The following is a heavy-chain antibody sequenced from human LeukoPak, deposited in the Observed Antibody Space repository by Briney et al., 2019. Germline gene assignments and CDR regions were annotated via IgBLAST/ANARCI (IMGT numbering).Heavy chain of an antibody. D-gene: IGHD2-2*01. V-gene: IGHV3-30*02. Sequence: GGSLRLSCAASGFTFSSYGMHWVRQAPGEGLEWVAFIRYDGSNKYYADSVKRRFTISRDNSKNTLYLQMNSLRAEDTAVYYCAKDPVNCSSTSCSHYYYYYMDVWGKGTTVTVSS. CDR1: GFTFSSYG. J-gene: IGHJ6*03. CDR3: AKDPVNCSSTSCSHYYYYYMDV. CDR2: IRYDGSNK.